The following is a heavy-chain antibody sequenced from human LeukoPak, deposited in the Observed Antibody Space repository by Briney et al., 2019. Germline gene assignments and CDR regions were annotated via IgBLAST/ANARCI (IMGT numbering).Heavy chain of an antibody. CDR2: LDPEVGET. CDR3: VTGQVVQGDMGVWFDP. CDR1: GHSLIDLS. D-gene: IGHD3-10*01. J-gene: IGHJ5*02. V-gene: IGHV1-24*01. Sequence: GASVKVSCKVSGHSLIDLSMHWVRQGPGKGLEWMGGLDPEVGETIYAQKFQGRITMAEDTSTDTANMFLSNLTSEDTAVYFCVTGQVVQGDMGVWFDPWGQGTLVTVSS.